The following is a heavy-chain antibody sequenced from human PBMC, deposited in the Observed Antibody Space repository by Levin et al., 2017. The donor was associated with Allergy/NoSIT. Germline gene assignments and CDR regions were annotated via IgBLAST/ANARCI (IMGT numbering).Heavy chain of an antibody. V-gene: IGHV3-9*01. CDR2: ISWNSVNI. CDR3: ARASRPVVVVTVIDDAFDI. D-gene: IGHD2-21*02. Sequence: LSLTCAASGFTLDDYAMHWVRQAPGKGLEWVSSISWNSVNIDYAYSVKGRFTLSRDNAKNILYLQMNSLRAEDTALYYCARASRPVVVVTVIDDAFDIWGQGTMVTVSS. J-gene: IGHJ3*02. CDR1: GFTLDDYA.